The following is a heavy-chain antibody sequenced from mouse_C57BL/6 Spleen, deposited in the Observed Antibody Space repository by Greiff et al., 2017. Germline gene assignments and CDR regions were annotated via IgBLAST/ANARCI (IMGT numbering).Heavy chain of an antibody. Sequence: EVMLVESGGGLVKPGGSLKLSCAASGFTFSDYGMHWVRQAPEKGLEWVAYISSGSSTIYYADTVKGRFTISRDNAKNTLFLQMTSLRSEDTAMXYCARKGLNYYFDYGGQGTTLTVSS. CDR2: ISSGSSTI. D-gene: IGHD1-3*01. V-gene: IGHV5-17*01. CDR1: GFTFSDYG. CDR3: ARKGLNYYFDY. J-gene: IGHJ2*01.